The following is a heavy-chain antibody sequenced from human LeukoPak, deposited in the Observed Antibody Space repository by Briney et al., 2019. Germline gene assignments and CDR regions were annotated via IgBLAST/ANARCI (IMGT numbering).Heavy chain of an antibody. CDR1: GXTFSSYA. J-gene: IGHJ4*02. D-gene: IGHD6-19*01. V-gene: IGHV3-23*01. Sequence: PGGSLRLSCAASGXTFSSYAMSWVRQAPGKGLEWVSGISVSAGTTYYADSVKGRFTISRDNSRNTLFLQLNSLRADDTAVYYCAKEGGSGWSFFDYWGQGTLVTVSS. CDR2: ISVSAGTT. CDR3: AKEGGSGWSFFDY.